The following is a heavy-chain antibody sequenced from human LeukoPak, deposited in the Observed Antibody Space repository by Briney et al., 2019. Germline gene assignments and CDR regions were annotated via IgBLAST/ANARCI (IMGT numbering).Heavy chain of an antibody. Sequence: ASVKVSCKASGYTFTSYGISWVRQAPGQGLEWMGCISAYNGNTNYAQKLQGRVTMTTDTSTSTAYMELRSLRSDDTAVYYCARGAAGSNELVPVHPYNWFDPWGQGTLVTVSS. D-gene: IGHD6-6*01. V-gene: IGHV1-18*01. J-gene: IGHJ5*02. CDR2: ISAYNGNT. CDR3: ARGAAGSNELVPVHPYNWFDP. CDR1: GYTFTSYG.